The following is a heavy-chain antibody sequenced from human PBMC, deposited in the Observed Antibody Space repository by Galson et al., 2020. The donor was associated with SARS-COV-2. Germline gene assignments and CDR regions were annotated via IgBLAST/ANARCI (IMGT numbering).Heavy chain of an antibody. CDR2: ISGGGGST. J-gene: IGHJ4*02. Sequence: GESLKISCAASGFTFSNYAMSWVRQAPGKGLEWVSAISGGGGSTYYADSVKGRFTISRDNSKNTLYLQMDSLRAEDTAAYYCAKGAVGVTKRFDYWGQGTLVTGSS. V-gene: IGHV3-23*01. CDR1: GFTFSNYA. CDR3: AKGAVGVTKRFDY. D-gene: IGHD1-26*01.